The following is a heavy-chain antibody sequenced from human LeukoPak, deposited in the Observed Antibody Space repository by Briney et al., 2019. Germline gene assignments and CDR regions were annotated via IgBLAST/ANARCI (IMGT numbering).Heavy chain of an antibody. CDR3: AKALAYYYDSTVPFDY. J-gene: IGHJ4*02. Sequence: PGGSLRLSCAASGFTFSSSAMSWVRQVPGKGLEWVSGISASGGSTYYADSVRGRFTISRDNSKNTLYVQMNSLRDEDTAVYYCAKALAYYYDSTVPFDYWGQGTLVTVSS. D-gene: IGHD3-22*01. CDR2: ISASGGST. V-gene: IGHV3-23*01. CDR1: GFTFSSSA.